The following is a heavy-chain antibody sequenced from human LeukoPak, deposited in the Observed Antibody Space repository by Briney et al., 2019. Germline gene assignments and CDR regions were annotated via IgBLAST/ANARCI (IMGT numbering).Heavy chain of an antibody. V-gene: IGHV3-21*01. CDR3: ARGGFTYNDFWSAYYTADY. CDR1: GFTFSTYS. J-gene: IGHJ4*02. D-gene: IGHD3-3*01. Sequence: GGSLRLSCAASGFTFSTYSMDWVRQAPGKGLEWVSSISSTSNYIYYADSVKGRFTISRDNAKNSLYLQMNSLRAEDTAVYYCARGGFTYNDFWSAYYTADYWGQGTLVTVSS. CDR2: ISSTSNYI.